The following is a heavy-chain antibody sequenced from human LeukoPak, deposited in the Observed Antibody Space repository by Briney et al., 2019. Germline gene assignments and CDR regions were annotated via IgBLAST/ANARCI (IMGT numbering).Heavy chain of an antibody. V-gene: IGHV4-39*07. J-gene: IGHJ4*02. CDR3: ARTPYYYDSSGYVGAVH. CDR2: IYYSGSN. CDR1: GGSISSSSYY. Sequence: PSETLSLTCTVSGGSISSSSYYWSWIRQPPGKGLEWIGSIYYSGSNYYNPSLKSRVTISVDTSKNQFSLKLSSVTAADTAVYYCARTPYYYDSSGYVGAVHWGQGTLVSVSS. D-gene: IGHD3-22*01.